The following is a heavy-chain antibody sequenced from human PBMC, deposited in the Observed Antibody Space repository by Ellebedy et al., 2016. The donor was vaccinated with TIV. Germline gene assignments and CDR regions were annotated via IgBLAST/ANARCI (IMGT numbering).Heavy chain of an antibody. V-gene: IGHV1-46*03. CDR3: ATWGTGQVDDALDI. CDR1: GFTFSTHY. J-gene: IGHJ3*02. Sequence: ASVKASCXTSGFTFSTHYIHWVRQAPGQGLEWMGISHPSGSDTNYAQQFQGRVTMTRDTSTSTVYMDLSSLRSDDTAVYYCATWGTGQVDDALDIWGQGTMVTVSS. D-gene: IGHD1-1*01. CDR2: SHPSGSDT.